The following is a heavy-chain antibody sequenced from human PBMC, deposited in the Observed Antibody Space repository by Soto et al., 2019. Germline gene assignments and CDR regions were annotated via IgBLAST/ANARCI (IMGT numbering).Heavy chain of an antibody. D-gene: IGHD4-17*01. V-gene: IGHV4-59*01. Sequence: SETLSLTCSVSGGSISRYYWSWIRQPPGKGLEWIGYAYYSGDTGYNPSLQSRVTMAVDTSKNQVSLKLTSVTAVDTAVYYCVHPRSTVQVPPTWGQGTLVTVSS. CDR3: VHPRSTVQVPPT. J-gene: IGHJ5*02. CDR1: GGSISRYY. CDR2: AYYSGDT.